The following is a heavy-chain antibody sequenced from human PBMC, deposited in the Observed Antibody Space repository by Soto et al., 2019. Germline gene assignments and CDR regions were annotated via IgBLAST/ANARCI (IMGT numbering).Heavy chain of an antibody. CDR1: GFTFSSYA. J-gene: IGHJ6*02. V-gene: IGHV3-30-3*01. Sequence: PGGSLRLSCAASGFTFSSYAMHWVRQAPGKGLEWVAVISYDGSNKYYADSVKGRFTISRDNSKNTLYLQMNSLRAEDTAVYYYARDLEQQLLLYYYYGMDVWGQGNTVTVSS. D-gene: IGHD6-13*01. CDR2: ISYDGSNK. CDR3: ARDLEQQLLLYYYYGMDV.